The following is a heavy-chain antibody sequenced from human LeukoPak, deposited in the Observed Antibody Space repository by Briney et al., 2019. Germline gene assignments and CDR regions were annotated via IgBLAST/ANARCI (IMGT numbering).Heavy chain of an antibody. D-gene: IGHD3-16*01. V-gene: IGHV3-48*04. Sequence: GGSLRLSCAASGFTFSSNSMNWVRQAPGKGLEWVSYISSTGGTIYYADSMKGRVTISRDNAKNSLYLQMNSLRVEDTAVYYCATDWAWGGFDHWGQGALVTVSS. CDR1: GFTFSSNS. CDR2: ISSTGGTI. CDR3: ATDWAWGGFDH. J-gene: IGHJ4*02.